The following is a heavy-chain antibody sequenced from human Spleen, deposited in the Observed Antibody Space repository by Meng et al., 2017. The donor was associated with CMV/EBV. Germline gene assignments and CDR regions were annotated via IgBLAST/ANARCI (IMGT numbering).Heavy chain of an antibody. CDR3: ASRTGSAGYDFWSGPSHYYYGMDV. V-gene: IGHV4-39*07. J-gene: IGHJ6*02. CDR1: GGSISSSSDY. D-gene: IGHD3-3*01. Sequence: SETLSLTCTVSGGSISSSSDYWGWIRQPPGKGLEWIGTIYYSGTPYYNPSLKTRVTISVDTSKNQFSLKLNSLTAADTAVYYCASRTGSAGYDFWSGPSHYYYGMDVWGQGTTVTVSS. CDR2: IYYSGTP.